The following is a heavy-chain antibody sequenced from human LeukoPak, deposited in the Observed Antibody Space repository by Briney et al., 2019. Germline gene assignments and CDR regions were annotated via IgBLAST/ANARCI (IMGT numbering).Heavy chain of an antibody. V-gene: IGHV1-8*01. CDR1: GYTLTSYD. J-gene: IGHJ4*02. CDR3: EIYTGYDSF. D-gene: IGHD5-12*01. Sequence: PSVSASCEASGYTLTSYDITWVRQAPGQGLEWMGWMSPDSGYTGYAQTFQGRVTLTRNTSVSTAFMELGSLRSEDTAVYYGEIYTGYDSFWGQGTLVTVSS. CDR2: MSPDSGYT.